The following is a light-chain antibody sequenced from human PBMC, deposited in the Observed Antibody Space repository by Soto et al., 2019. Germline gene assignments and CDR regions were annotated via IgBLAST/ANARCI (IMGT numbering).Light chain of an antibody. CDR3: AAWDDSLNGVV. CDR1: SSYIGSNT. J-gene: IGLJ2*01. Sequence: QLVLTQPPSASGTPGQRVTISCSGSSSYIGSNTVNWYQQLPGTAPKLLIYSNNQRPSGVPDRFSGSKSGTSASLAISGLQSEDEADYYCAAWDDSLNGVVFGGGTKLTVL. V-gene: IGLV1-44*01. CDR2: SNN.